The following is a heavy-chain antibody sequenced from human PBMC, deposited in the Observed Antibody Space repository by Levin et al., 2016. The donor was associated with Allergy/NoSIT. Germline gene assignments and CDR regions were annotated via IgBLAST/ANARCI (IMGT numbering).Heavy chain of an antibody. Sequence: WIRQPPGKGLEWVSYISSSSSTIYYADSVKGRFTISRDNAKNSLYLQMNSLRDEDTAVYYCARAPTGTYAFDIWGQGTMVTVSS. CDR2: ISSSSSTI. J-gene: IGHJ3*02. D-gene: IGHD2-8*02. V-gene: IGHV3-48*02. CDR3: ARAPTGTYAFDI.